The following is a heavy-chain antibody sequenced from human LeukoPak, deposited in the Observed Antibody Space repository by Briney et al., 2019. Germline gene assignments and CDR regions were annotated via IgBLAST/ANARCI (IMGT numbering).Heavy chain of an antibody. Sequence: SETLSLTCTVSGGSISSYYWSWIRQPPGKGLEWIGYIYYGGSTNYNPSLKSRVTISVDTSKNQFSLKLSSVTAADTAVYYCATALDSSGYNGDAFDIWGQGTMVTVSS. J-gene: IGHJ3*02. CDR1: GGSISSYY. CDR2: IYYGGST. D-gene: IGHD3-22*01. V-gene: IGHV4-59*01. CDR3: ATALDSSGYNGDAFDI.